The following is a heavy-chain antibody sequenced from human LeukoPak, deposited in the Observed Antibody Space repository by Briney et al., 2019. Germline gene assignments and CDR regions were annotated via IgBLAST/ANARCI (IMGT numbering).Heavy chain of an antibody. CDR1: GFTFSSYW. CDR3: ASGGYCSGGSCEIVY. D-gene: IGHD2-15*01. J-gene: IGHJ4*02. V-gene: IGHV3-7*03. CDR2: IKLDGSEK. Sequence: GGSLRLSCAASGFTFSSYWMSWVRQAPGKGLEWVANIKLDGSEKYYVDSVKGRFTISRDNAKNSLYLQMNSLRAEDTALYYCASGGYCSGGSCEIVYWGQGTLVTVSS.